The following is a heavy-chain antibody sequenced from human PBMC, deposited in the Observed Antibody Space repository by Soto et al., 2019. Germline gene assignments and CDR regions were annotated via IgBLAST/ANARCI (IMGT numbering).Heavy chain of an antibody. CDR1: GFTFSDHY. D-gene: IGHD6-13*01. CDR2: TRNKANSYTT. V-gene: IGHV3-72*01. CDR3: ARGSAGSSSWYGFYYYYGMDV. J-gene: IGHJ6*02. Sequence: EVQLVESGGGLVQPGGSLRLSCAASGFTFSDHYMDWVRQAPGKGLEWVGRTRNKANSYTTEYAASVKGRFTISRDDSKSSLYLQMNSLKTEDTAVYYCARGSAGSSSWYGFYYYYGMDVWGQGTTVTVSS.